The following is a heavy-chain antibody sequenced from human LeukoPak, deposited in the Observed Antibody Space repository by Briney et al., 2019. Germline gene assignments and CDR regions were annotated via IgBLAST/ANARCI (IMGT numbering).Heavy chain of an antibody. CDR1: GFTFSSYA. Sequence: GGSLRLSCAPSGFTFSSYAMSGFRQAPGKGLEWVSAISGSGGSTYYADSVKGRFTISRDNSKNTLYLQMNSLRAEDTAVYYCAKHPRSGWYGVDYWGQGTLVTVSS. CDR2: ISGSGGST. D-gene: IGHD6-19*01. CDR3: AKHPRSGWYGVDY. J-gene: IGHJ4*02. V-gene: IGHV3-23*01.